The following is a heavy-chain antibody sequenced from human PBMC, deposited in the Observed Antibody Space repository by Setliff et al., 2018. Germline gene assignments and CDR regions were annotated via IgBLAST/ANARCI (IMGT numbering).Heavy chain of an antibody. Sequence: GGSLRLSCVVSGFPFSAYTMNWVRQVPGKGLEWLSSISSTNNFISYADSGKGRFIISRDNAKSSLYLQMNSLRAEDTAVYYCTTAFSGTSCHWGQGTLVTVSS. CDR2: ISSTNNFI. V-gene: IGHV3-21*01. D-gene: IGHD2-15*01. CDR3: TTAFSGTSCH. J-gene: IGHJ4*02. CDR1: GFPFSAYT.